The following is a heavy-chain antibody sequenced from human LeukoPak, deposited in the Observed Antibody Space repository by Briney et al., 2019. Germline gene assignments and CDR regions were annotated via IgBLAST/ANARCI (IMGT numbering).Heavy chain of an antibody. J-gene: IGHJ4*02. CDR2: INHSGST. CDR1: GGSFSGHY. D-gene: IGHD3-9*01. V-gene: IGHV4-34*01. Sequence: PSETLSLTCAVYGGSFSGHYWSWIRQPPGKGLEWIGEINHSGSTNYNPSLKSRVTISVDTSKNQFSLKLSSVTAADTAVYYCARGQIGLRYFDWLSNPCFDYWGQGTLVTVSS. CDR3: ARGQIGLRYFDWLSNPCFDY.